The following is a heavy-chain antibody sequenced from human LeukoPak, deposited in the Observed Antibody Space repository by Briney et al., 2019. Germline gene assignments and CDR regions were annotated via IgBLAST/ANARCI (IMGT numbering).Heavy chain of an antibody. CDR2: ISSSSSYI. CDR1: GFTFSSYS. CDR3: AVGAIDAFDI. V-gene: IGHV3-21*01. J-gene: IGHJ3*02. Sequence: KTGGSLRLSCAASGFTFSSYSMNWVRQAPGKGLEWVSSISSSSSYIYYADSVKGRFTISRDNAKNSLYLQMNSLRAEDTAVYYCAVGAIDAFDIWGQGTMVTVSS. D-gene: IGHD1-26*01.